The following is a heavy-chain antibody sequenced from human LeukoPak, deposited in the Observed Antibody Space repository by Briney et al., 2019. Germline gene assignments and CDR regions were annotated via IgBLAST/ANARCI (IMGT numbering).Heavy chain of an antibody. CDR1: GGSISSYY. CDR3: ARADYYGSGSSNDY. Sequence: SETLSLTCTVSGGSISSYYWSCIRQPPGKGLEWIGYIYYSGSTNYNPSLKSRVTISVDTSKNQFSLKLSSVTAADTAVYYCARADYYGSGSSNDYWGQGTLVTVSS. V-gene: IGHV4-59*01. CDR2: IYYSGST. D-gene: IGHD3-10*01. J-gene: IGHJ4*02.